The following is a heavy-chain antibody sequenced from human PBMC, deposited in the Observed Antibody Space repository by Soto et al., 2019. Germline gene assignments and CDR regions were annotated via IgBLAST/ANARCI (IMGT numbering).Heavy chain of an antibody. CDR3: AKDGGSPRFLDYFDY. J-gene: IGHJ4*02. CDR2: ISGSGGST. Sequence: PGGSLRVSCAASGFTFSSYAMSWVRQAPGKGLEWVSAISGSGGSTYYADSVKGRFTISRDNSKNTLYLQMNSLRAEDTAVYYCAKDGGSPRFLDYFDYWGQGTLVTVSS. D-gene: IGHD3-3*01. V-gene: IGHV3-23*01. CDR1: GFTFSSYA.